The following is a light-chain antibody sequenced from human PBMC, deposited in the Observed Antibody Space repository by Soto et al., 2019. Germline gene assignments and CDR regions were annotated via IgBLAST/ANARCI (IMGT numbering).Light chain of an antibody. CDR3: QQARIIPFT. V-gene: IGKV1D-12*01. CDR2: AAS. Sequence: DTRMTQSPSPIPASVRDRVHLQCRASQGISSYLDWYPQKPGKGPKLLIYAASDVQSGVLSRFSGSGSGTEFTLTINNLQPEDFATYYCQQARIIPFTFGQGAG. CDR1: QGISSY. J-gene: IGKJ5*01.